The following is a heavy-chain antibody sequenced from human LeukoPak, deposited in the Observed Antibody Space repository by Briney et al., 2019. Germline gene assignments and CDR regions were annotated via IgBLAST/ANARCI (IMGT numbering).Heavy chain of an antibody. Sequence: SETLSLTCAVYGGSFSGYYWSWIRQPPGKGLEWIGEINHSGSTNYNPSLKSRVTISVDTSKNQFSLKLSSVTAADTAVYYCAARTISSSWSDFDYWGQGTLVTVSS. V-gene: IGHV4-34*01. CDR2: INHSGST. J-gene: IGHJ4*02. D-gene: IGHD6-13*01. CDR1: GGSFSGYY. CDR3: AARTISSSWSDFDY.